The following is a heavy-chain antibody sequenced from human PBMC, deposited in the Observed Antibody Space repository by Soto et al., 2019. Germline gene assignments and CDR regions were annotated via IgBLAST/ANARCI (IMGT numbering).Heavy chain of an antibody. CDR1: GGSFSGYY. CDR3: ARGGGCSSTSCSNNWFDP. Sequence: SETLSLTCAVYGGSFSGYYWSWIRQPPGKGLEWIGEINHSGSTNYNPSLKSRVTISVDTSKNQFSLKLSSVTAADTAVYYRARGGGCSSTSCSNNWFDPWGQGTLVTVPQ. V-gene: IGHV4-34*01. CDR2: INHSGST. J-gene: IGHJ5*02. D-gene: IGHD2-2*01.